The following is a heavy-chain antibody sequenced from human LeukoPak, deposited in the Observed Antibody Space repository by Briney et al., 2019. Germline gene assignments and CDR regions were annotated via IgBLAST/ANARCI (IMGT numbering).Heavy chain of an antibody. CDR1: GFTFGSYS. J-gene: IGHJ4*02. V-gene: IGHV3-21*01. CDR2: ISSSSSYI. Sequence: GGSLRLSCAASGFTFGSYSMSWVRQAPGKGLEWVSSISSSSSYIYYADSVKGRFTISRDNAKNSLYLQMNSLRAEDTAVYYCARDVTVAGAFDYWGQGTLVTVSS. D-gene: IGHD6-19*01. CDR3: ARDVTVAGAFDY.